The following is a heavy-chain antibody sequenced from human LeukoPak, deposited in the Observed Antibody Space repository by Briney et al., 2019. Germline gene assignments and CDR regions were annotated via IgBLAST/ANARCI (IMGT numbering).Heavy chain of an antibody. CDR1: GFTFGDYA. J-gene: IGHJ4*02. D-gene: IGHD3-9*01. CDR3: TRGSILRYFDWLSEDFDY. Sequence: HSGGSLRLSCTASGFTFGDYAMSWVRQAPGKGLEWVGFIRSKAYGGTTEYAASVKGRFTISRDDSKSIAYLQMNSLKTEDTAVYYCTRGSILRYFDWLSEDFDYWGQGTLVTVSS. V-gene: IGHV3-49*04. CDR2: IRSKAYGGTT.